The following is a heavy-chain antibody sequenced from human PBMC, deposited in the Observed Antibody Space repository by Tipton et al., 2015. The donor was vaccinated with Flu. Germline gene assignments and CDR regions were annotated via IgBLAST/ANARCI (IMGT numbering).Heavy chain of an antibody. V-gene: IGHV1-8*01. CDR2: MNPNSGNT. CDR3: AIHPGRYWPYYYYYYGRGG. CDR1: GYTFTSYD. D-gene: IGHD1-14*01. J-gene: IGHJ6*02. Sequence: QLVQSGAEVKKPGASVKVSCKASGYTFTSYDINWVRQATGQGLEWMGWMNPNSGNTGYAQKFQGRVTMTRNTSISTAYMELSSLRSEETAVYYCAIHPGRYWPYYYYYYGRGGWGQGTTVTVSS.